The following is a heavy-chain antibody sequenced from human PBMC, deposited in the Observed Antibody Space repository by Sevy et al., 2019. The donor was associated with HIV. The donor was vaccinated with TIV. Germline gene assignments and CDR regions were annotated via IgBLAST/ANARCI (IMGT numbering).Heavy chain of an antibody. CDR3: TRDRFSGYGFDY. J-gene: IGHJ4*02. CDR2: INPSGGTT. V-gene: IGHV1-46*03. D-gene: IGHD5-12*01. Sequence: ASVKVSCKASGYTFTNYYMHWVRQAPGQGLEGMGIINPSGGTTTYPQKFQGRVTMTRDTSTSTVYMELSSLRSEDTALYYCTRDRFSGYGFDYWGQGTLVTVSS. CDR1: GYTFTNYY.